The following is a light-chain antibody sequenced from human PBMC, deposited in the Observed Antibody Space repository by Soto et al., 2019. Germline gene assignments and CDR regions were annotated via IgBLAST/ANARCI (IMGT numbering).Light chain of an antibody. CDR3: QHYSTGLWT. Sequence: EIVMTQSPATLSVSPGERATLSCRASQSVSSKLAWYQQKPGQGPRLLSYGASTRATGIPARFSGSGSGTEFTLTISSLQSEDFAVYYCQHYSTGLWTFGQGTKVEIK. J-gene: IGKJ1*01. V-gene: IGKV3-15*01. CDR1: QSVSSK. CDR2: GAS.